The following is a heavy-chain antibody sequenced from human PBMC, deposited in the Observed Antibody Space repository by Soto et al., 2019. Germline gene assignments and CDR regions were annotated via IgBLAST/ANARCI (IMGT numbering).Heavy chain of an antibody. Sequence: ASVKVSCKVSGYTLTELSMHWVRQAPGKGLAWMGGFDPEDGETINAQKFQGRVTMTEDTSSDTAYMGLSSVKTEDKAGYYCATESVWGSSRSPQYYFDYWGQGTLVTVSS. CDR3: ATESVWGSSRSPQYYFDY. D-gene: IGHD3-16*02. J-gene: IGHJ4*02. CDR2: FDPEDGET. V-gene: IGHV1-24*01. CDR1: GYTLTELS.